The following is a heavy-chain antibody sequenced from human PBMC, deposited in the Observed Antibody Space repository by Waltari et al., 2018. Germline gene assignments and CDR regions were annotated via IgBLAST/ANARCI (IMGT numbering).Heavy chain of an antibody. CDR3: ARVGWSIWGSYRYTFIFDY. CDR2: ISSSSSYI. CDR1: GFTFSSYS. V-gene: IGHV3-21*01. Sequence: EVQLVESGGGLVKPGGSLRLSCAASGFTFSSYSMNWVRQAPGKGLEWVSSISSSSSYIYYADSVKGRFTISRDNAKHSLYLQMNSLRAEDTAVYYCARVGWSIWGSYRYTFIFDYWGQGTLVTVSS. D-gene: IGHD3-16*02. J-gene: IGHJ4*02.